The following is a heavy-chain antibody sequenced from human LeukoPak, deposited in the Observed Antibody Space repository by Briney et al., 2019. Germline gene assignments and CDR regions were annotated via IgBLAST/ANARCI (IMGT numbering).Heavy chain of an antibody. D-gene: IGHD3-10*01. CDR1: VHRLTFYR. CDR3: ARRGKTGGDGSGRYYTLDY. CDR2: IYPGDSDT. Sequence: PGESLTLLCRVCVHRLTFYRIVCAPEMPGKGLEWMGIIYPGDSDTRYSPSFQGQVTLSADKSISTAYLQWSSLKDSDTAMYYCARRGKTGGDGSGRYYTLDYWGQGALVTVSS. J-gene: IGHJ4*02. V-gene: IGHV5-51*01.